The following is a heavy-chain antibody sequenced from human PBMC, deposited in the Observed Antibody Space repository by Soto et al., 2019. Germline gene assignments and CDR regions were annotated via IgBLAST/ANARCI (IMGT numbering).Heavy chain of an antibody. CDR1: GFTFSSYG. Sequence: LRLSCAASGFTFSSYGMHWVRQAPGKGLEWVAVISYDGSNKYYADSVKGRFTISRDNSKNTLYLQMNSLRAEDTAVYYCAIQLKGAKRSRPVDYWGQGTLVTVSS. CDR3: AIQLKGAKRSRPVDY. J-gene: IGHJ4*02. D-gene: IGHD1-26*01. V-gene: IGHV3-30*03. CDR2: ISYDGSNK.